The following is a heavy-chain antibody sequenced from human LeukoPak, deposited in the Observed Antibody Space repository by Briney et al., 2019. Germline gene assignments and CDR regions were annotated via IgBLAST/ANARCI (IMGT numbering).Heavy chain of an antibody. CDR1: GGSMSSSSYY. Sequence: SETLSLTCTVSGGSMSSSSYYWGWIRQPPGKGLEWIGSIYYSGSTYYNPFLKSRVTISVDTSKNQFSLKLSSVTAADTAVYYCASTQAPRWLSTRAGAFDIWGQGTMVTVSS. J-gene: IGHJ3*02. CDR2: IYYSGST. D-gene: IGHD4-23*01. CDR3: ASTQAPRWLSTRAGAFDI. V-gene: IGHV4-39*07.